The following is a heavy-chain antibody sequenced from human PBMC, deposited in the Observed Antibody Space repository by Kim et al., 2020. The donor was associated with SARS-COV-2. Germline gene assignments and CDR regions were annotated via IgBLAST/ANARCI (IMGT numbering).Heavy chain of an antibody. V-gene: IGHV3-15*01. CDR1: GFTFSNAW. D-gene: IGHD6-13*01. J-gene: IGHJ5*02. Sequence: GGSLRLSCAASGFTFSNAWMSWVRQAPGKGLEWVGRIKSKTDGGTTDYAAPVKGRFTISRDDSKNTLYLQMNSLKTEDTAVYYCTTRYSSSWKRNTNWFDPWGQGTLVTVSS. CDR3: TTRYSSSWKRNTNWFDP. CDR2: IKSKTDGGTT.